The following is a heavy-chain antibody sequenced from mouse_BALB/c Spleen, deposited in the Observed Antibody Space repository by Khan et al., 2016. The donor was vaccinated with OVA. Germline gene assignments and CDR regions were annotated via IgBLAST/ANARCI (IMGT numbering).Heavy chain of an antibody. Sequence: EVELVESGGGLVKPGGSLKFSCVASGFTFSNYAMSWVRQTPEKRLEWVASISSGGSTYYPDSVKGRFTISRDNARNILYLQMSSLRSEDTAMYYCARDYWFTYWGQGTLVTVSA. CDR2: ISSGGST. V-gene: IGHV5-6-5*01. CDR3: ARDYWFTY. J-gene: IGHJ3*01. CDR1: GFTFSNYA.